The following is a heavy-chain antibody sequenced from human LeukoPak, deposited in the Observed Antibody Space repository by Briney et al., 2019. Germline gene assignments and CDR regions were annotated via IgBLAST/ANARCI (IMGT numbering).Heavy chain of an antibody. CDR2: ISSNSAYI. D-gene: IGHD6-19*01. CDR1: GFTFSSYN. V-gene: IGHV3-21*01. J-gene: IGHJ4*02. CDR3: ARDGSMISIAVSGQDY. Sequence: GGSLRLSCAASGFTFSSYNMNWVRQAPGRGLEWVSSISSNSAYIYYADSVKGRFTISRDNAKNSLYLQMNSLRAEDTAVYYCARDGSMISIAVSGQDYWGQGTLVTVSS.